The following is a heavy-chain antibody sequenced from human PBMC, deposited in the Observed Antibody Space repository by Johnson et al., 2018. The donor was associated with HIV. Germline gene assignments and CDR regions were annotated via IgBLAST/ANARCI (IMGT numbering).Heavy chain of an antibody. CDR2: INHDVSAI. J-gene: IGHJ3*02. V-gene: IGHV3-7*04. Sequence: VQLVESGGGLVQPGGSLRLSCAASGFTFSHNWMSWVRQAPGKGPEWVANINHDVSAIHYVDSVKGRFTISRDNAKNSLYLQMNSLRDEDTAVYYCAMERMGGFDIWGQGTMVTVSS. CDR1: GFTFSHNW. D-gene: IGHD2-15*01. CDR3: AMERMGGFDI.